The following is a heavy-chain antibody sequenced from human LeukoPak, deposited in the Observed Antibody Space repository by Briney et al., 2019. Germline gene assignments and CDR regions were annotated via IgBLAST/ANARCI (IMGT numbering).Heavy chain of an antibody. J-gene: IGHJ4*02. D-gene: IGHD2-2*01. CDR2: ISPYNGNT. CDR1: GYTFTNYG. V-gene: IGHV1-18*01. Sequence: ASVKVSCKASGYTFTNYGISWVRQAPGQGLEWMGWISPYNGNTNYTQKFQGRVTMTTDTSTSTAYMELRSLRSDDTAVYYCARLYCTSTSCQDYHFDYWGQGTLVTVSS. CDR3: ARLYCTSTSCQDYHFDY.